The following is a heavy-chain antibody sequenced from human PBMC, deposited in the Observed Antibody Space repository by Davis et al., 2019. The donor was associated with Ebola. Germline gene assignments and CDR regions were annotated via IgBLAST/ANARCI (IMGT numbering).Heavy chain of an antibody. D-gene: IGHD4-11*01. CDR3: ARDFSNYEDYYYYYYMDV. CDR1: GFTFSDYY. V-gene: IGHV3-11*04. J-gene: IGHJ6*03. Sequence: PGGSLRLSCAASGFTFSDYYMSWIRQAPGKGLEWVSYISSSGSTIYYADSVKGRFTISRDNAKNSLYLQMNSLRAEDTAVYYCARDFSNYEDYYYYYYMDVWGKGTTVTVSS. CDR2: ISSSGSTI.